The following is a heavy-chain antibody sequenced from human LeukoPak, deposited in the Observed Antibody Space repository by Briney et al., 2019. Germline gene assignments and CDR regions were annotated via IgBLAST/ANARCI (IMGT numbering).Heavy chain of an antibody. CDR1: GFTFSTYV. CDR3: AKLRRREYYYGSPRPANWYFDL. J-gene: IGHJ2*01. CDR2: ISDGGGST. Sequence: PGGSLRLSCAASGFTFSTYVMSWVRQAPGKGLEWVSDISDGGGSTPYADSVKGRLTISRDNSKNTLSLQMNSLRVEDTAVYYCAKLRRREYYYGSPRPANWYFDLWGRGTLVTVSS. D-gene: IGHD3-10*01. V-gene: IGHV3-23*01.